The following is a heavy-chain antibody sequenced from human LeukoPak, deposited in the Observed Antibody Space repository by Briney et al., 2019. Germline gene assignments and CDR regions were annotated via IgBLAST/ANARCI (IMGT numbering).Heavy chain of an antibody. V-gene: IGHV3-7*01. D-gene: IGHD3-10*01. CDR3: ATEMVWFGEVFDY. CDR2: IKQDGSEK. Sequence: GGSLRLSCAASGFTFSSYWMSWVRQAPGKGLEWVANIKQDGSEKYYVDSVKGRFTISRDNAKNSLYLQMNSLRAEDTAVYYCATEMVWFGEVFDYWGQGTLVTVSS. J-gene: IGHJ4*02. CDR1: GFTFSSYW.